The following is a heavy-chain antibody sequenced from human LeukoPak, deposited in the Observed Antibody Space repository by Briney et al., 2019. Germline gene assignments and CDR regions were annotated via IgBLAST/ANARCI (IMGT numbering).Heavy chain of an antibody. Sequence: GGSLRLSCAASGFTFSSYSMNWVRQAPGKGLEWVSFISTSSSYIYYADSVKGRFTISRDNAKNSLCLQMSSLRVEDTAVYYRARSYYYDSSGYYWGQGTLVTVSS. CDR2: ISTSSSYI. CDR1: GFTFSSYS. CDR3: ARSYYYDSSGYY. J-gene: IGHJ4*02. D-gene: IGHD3-22*01. V-gene: IGHV3-21*01.